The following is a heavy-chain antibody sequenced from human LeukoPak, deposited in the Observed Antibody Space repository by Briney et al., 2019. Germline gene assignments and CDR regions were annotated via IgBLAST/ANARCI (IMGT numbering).Heavy chain of an antibody. Sequence: SETLSLTCTVSGGSISSYYWSWIRQPPGKGLEWIGYIYYSGSTNYNPSLKSRVTISVDTSKNQFSLKLSSVTAADTAVYYCARTDYSGGWYVDYWGQGTLVTVSS. D-gene: IGHD6-19*01. CDR2: IYYSGST. J-gene: IGHJ4*02. CDR1: GGSISSYY. CDR3: ARTDYSGGWYVDY. V-gene: IGHV4-59*01.